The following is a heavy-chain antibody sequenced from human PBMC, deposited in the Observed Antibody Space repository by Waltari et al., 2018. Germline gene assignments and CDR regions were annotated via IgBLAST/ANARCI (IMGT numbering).Heavy chain of an antibody. CDR1: GGSISSSSYY. D-gene: IGHD3-22*01. V-gene: IGHV4-39*01. Sequence: QLQLQESGPGLVKPSETLSLTCTVSGGSISSSSYYWGWIRQPPGKGLEWIGSLYYSGSTYYNPSLKSRVTISVDTSKNQFSLKLSSVTAADTAVYYCASLTYYYDSSGYSGDAFDIWGQGTMVTVSS. CDR2: LYYSGST. CDR3: ASLTYYYDSSGYSGDAFDI. J-gene: IGHJ3*02.